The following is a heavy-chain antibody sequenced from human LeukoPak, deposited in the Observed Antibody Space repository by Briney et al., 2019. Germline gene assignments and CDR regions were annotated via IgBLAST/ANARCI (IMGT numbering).Heavy chain of an antibody. CDR2: ISAYNGNT. D-gene: IGHD3-22*01. Sequence: GASVKVSCKASGYTFTSYGISWVRQAPGQGLEWMGWISAYNGNTNYAQKLQGRVTMTADTSTSTAYMELRSLRSDDTAVYYCAREYKIDYDSSGYYAFFDYWGQGTLVTVSS. J-gene: IGHJ4*02. CDR1: GYTFTSYG. V-gene: IGHV1-18*01. CDR3: AREYKIDYDSSGYYAFFDY.